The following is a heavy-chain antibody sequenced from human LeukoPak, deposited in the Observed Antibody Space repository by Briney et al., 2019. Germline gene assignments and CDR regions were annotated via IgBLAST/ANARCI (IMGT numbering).Heavy chain of an antibody. CDR3: ASIKRGIVGGSDAFDI. CDR1: GDGVSSNSAA. CDR2: TYCRSQCFS. Sequence: SQTLSLTCAISGDGVSSNSAAWNWIRQSPSRGLEWLGRTYCRSQCFSDYAVSVKSRITINPDTSKNQFSLQLNSVTPEDTAVYYCASIKRGIVGGSDAFDIWGQGTMVTVSS. V-gene: IGHV6-1*01. J-gene: IGHJ3*02. D-gene: IGHD1-26*01.